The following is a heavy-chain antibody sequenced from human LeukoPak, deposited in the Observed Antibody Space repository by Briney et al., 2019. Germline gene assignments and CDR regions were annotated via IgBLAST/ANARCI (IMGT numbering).Heavy chain of an antibody. Sequence: SQTLSLTCAISGDSVSSNSVTWNWIRQSPSRGLEWLGRTYYRSTWYNDYAVSVRGRITINPDTSKNQFSLQLNSVTPEDTAVYYCARENPTVFDYWGQGTLVTVSS. CDR3: ARENPTVFDY. CDR1: GDSVSSNSVT. D-gene: IGHD4-17*01. J-gene: IGHJ4*02. V-gene: IGHV6-1*01. CDR2: TYYRSTWYN.